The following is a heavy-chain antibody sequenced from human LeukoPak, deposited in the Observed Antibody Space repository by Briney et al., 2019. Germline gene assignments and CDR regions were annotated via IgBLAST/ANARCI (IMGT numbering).Heavy chain of an antibody. V-gene: IGHV3-49*04. CDR2: IRSKAYGGTT. D-gene: IGHD5-12*01. CDR1: GLTVNSIF. J-gene: IGHJ6*03. CDR3: TRCGYSGSRKVGRYYYYYYMDV. Sequence: PGGSLRLSCAASGLTVNSIFMSWVRQAPGKGLEWVGFIRSKAYGGTTEYAASVKGRFTISRDESKMIAQLQMHSLKTEDTAVYYCTRCGYSGSRKVGRYYYYYYMDVWGKGTTVTVSS.